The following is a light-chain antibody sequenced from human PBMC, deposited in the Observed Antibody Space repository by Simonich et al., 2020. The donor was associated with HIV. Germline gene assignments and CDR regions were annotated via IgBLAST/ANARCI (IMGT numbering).Light chain of an antibody. V-gene: IGKV1-5*03. CDR1: QSISSW. Sequence: DIQMTQSPSTLSASVGDRVTITCRASQSISSWLAWYQQKPGKTPKLLIFKASSLESGVPSRFSGSGSGTLFTLTISSLQPDDFATYYCQQYNSYSWTFGQGTKVEIK. CDR2: KAS. CDR3: QQYNSYSWT. J-gene: IGKJ1*01.